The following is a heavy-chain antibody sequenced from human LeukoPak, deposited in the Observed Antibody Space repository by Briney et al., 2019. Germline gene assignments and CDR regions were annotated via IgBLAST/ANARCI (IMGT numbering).Heavy chain of an antibody. CDR2: IYHSGST. D-gene: IGHD2-15*01. CDR1: GGSISSGGYS. Sequence: SQTLSLTCDVSGGSISSGGYSWSWIRQPPGKGLEWIGYIYHSGSTYYNPSLKSRVTISVDRSKNQFSLKLSSVTAADTAVYYCARERTRGGYCSGGSCPNWFDPWGQGTLVTVSS. J-gene: IGHJ5*02. V-gene: IGHV4-30-2*01. CDR3: ARERTRGGYCSGGSCPNWFDP.